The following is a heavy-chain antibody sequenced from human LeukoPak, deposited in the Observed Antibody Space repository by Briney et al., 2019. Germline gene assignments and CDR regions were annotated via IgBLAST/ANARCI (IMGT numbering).Heavy chain of an antibody. CDR1: GFTFSSYA. CDR3: AKVLLVGFHSYAMDV. Sequence: PGGSLRLSCAASGFTFSSYAMSWVRQAPGKGLEWVSAISGSGGSTYYADSVKGRFTISRDNSKNMLYLQLSSLRAEDTAVYYCAKVLLVGFHSYAMDVWGQGTTVTVSS. D-gene: IGHD2-15*01. J-gene: IGHJ6*02. CDR2: ISGSGGST. V-gene: IGHV3-23*01.